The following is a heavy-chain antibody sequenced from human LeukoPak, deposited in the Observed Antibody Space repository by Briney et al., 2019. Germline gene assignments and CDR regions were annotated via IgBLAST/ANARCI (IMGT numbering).Heavy chain of an antibody. D-gene: IGHD2-2*01. CDR1: GFTFSSYS. Sequence: GGSLRLSCAASGFTFSSYSMNWVRQAPGKGLEWVSSISSSSSYIYYADSVKGRFTISRDNAKNSLYLQMNSLRAEDTAVYYCARDDFQLGMDVWGQGTTVTVSS. V-gene: IGHV3-21*01. CDR2: ISSSSSYI. J-gene: IGHJ6*02. CDR3: ARDDFQLGMDV.